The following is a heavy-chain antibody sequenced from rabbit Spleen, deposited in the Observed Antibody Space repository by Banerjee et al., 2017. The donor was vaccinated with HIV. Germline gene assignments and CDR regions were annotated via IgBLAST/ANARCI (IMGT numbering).Heavy chain of an antibody. CDR3: ARDTSSSFSSYGMDL. J-gene: IGHJ6*01. Sequence: QSLEESGGDLVKPGASLTLTCTASGFSFSSYYYMCWVRQAPGKGLEWVACIDAGSSGSTDYASWAKGRFTISKASSTTVTLQMTSLTAADTATYFCARDTSSSFSSYGMDLWGQGTLVTVS. CDR1: GFSFSSYYY. D-gene: IGHD1-1*01. CDR2: IDAGSSGST. V-gene: IGHV1S40*01.